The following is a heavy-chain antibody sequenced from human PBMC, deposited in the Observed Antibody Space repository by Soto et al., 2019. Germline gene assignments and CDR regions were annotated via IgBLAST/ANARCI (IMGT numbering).Heavy chain of an antibody. CDR2: INHSGST. CDR1: GGSFSGYY. D-gene: IGHD2-15*01. Sequence: SETLSLTCAVYGGSFSGYYWSWIRQPPGKGLEWIGEINHSGSTNYNPSLKSRVTISVDTSKNQFSLKLSSVTAADTAVYYCARGRGYCSGGSCQSSYYMDVWGKGTTVTVSS. CDR3: ARGRGYCSGGSCQSSYYMDV. J-gene: IGHJ6*03. V-gene: IGHV4-34*01.